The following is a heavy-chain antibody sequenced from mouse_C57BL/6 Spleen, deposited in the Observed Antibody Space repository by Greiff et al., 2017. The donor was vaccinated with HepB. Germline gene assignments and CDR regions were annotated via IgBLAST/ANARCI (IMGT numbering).Heavy chain of an antibody. V-gene: IGHV1-18*01. D-gene: IGHD1-1*01. Sequence: EVQLQQSGPELVKPGASVKIPCKASGYTFTDYNMDWVKQSHGKSLEWIGDINPNNGGTIYNQKFKGKATLTVDKSSSTAYMELRSLTSEDTAVYYCARSYDYGSSYPLFDYWGQGTTLTVSS. CDR3: ARSYDYGSSYPLFDY. CDR1: GYTFTDYN. J-gene: IGHJ2*01. CDR2: INPNNGGT.